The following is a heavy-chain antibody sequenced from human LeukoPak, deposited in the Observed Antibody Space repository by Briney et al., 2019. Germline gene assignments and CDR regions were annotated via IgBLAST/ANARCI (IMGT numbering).Heavy chain of an antibody. J-gene: IGHJ4*02. CDR1: GGSISSDY. D-gene: IGHD3-10*01. CDR3: ARTTLFGELGY. CDR2: IYYSGST. V-gene: IGHV4-59*01. Sequence: SETLSLTCTVSGGSISSDYWTWIRQPPGKGLEWIGYIYYSGSTSYNPSLKSRVTISVDTSKNQFSLKLSSVTAADTAVYYCARTTLFGELGYWGQGALVTVSS.